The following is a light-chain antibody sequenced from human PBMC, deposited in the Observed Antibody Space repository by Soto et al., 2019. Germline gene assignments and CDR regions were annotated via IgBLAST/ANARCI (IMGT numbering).Light chain of an antibody. CDR1: QSVSSY. CDR3: QQRGNWPRT. Sequence: EIVLTQSPATLSLSPGERATLSCRASQSVSSYLAWYQQKPGQAPRLLIYDASNRATGIPARFGGSGSGTDFTLTISSLEPEDFAVYYCQQRGNWPRTFGRGTKLEIK. V-gene: IGKV3-11*01. J-gene: IGKJ2*01. CDR2: DAS.